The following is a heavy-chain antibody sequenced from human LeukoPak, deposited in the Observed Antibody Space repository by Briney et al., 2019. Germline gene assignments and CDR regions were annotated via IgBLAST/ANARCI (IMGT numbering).Heavy chain of an antibody. D-gene: IGHD6-13*01. J-gene: IGHJ4*02. Sequence: GGSLRPSCAASGFTFSSYGMHWVRQAPGKGLEWVAFIRYDGSNKYYADPVKGRFTISRDNSKNTLYLQMNSLRAEDTAVYYCAKDWGQQLVLDYWGQGTLVTVSS. V-gene: IGHV3-30*02. CDR3: AKDWGQQLVLDY. CDR1: GFTFSSYG. CDR2: IRYDGSNK.